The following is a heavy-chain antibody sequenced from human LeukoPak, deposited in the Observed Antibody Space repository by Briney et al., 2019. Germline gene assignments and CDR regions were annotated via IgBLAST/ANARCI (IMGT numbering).Heavy chain of an antibody. V-gene: IGHV5-51*01. D-gene: IGHD5-18*01. CDR2: IYPGDSDT. J-gene: IGHJ4*03. Sequence: GESLKISCKGSGYSFTSYWIAWVRQMPGKGLEWMGVIYPGDSDTRYSPSFQGQVTISADKSISTAYLQWSSLQASDTAMFYCARLDRGMNTAMGELPGFDYWGQGTTVTVSS. CDR3: ARLDRGMNTAMGELPGFDY. CDR1: GYSFTSYW.